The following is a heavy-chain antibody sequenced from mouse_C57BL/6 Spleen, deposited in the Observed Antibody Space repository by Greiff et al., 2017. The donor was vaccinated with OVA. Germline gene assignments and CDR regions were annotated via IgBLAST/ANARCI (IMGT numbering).Heavy chain of an antibody. V-gene: IGHV5-17*01. Sequence: EVQLVESGGGLVKPGGSLKLSCAASGFTFSDYGMHWVRQAPEKGLEWVAYISSGSSTIYYADTVKGRFTISRDNAKNTLFLQMTSLRSEDTAMYYCARDYYGSSYDGFDYWGQGTTLTVSS. CDR2: ISSGSSTI. CDR3: ARDYYGSSYDGFDY. CDR1: GFTFSDYG. J-gene: IGHJ2*01. D-gene: IGHD1-1*01.